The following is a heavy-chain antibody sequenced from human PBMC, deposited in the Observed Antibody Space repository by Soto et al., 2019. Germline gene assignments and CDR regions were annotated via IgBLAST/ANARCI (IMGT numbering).Heavy chain of an antibody. Sequence: LSLTCTVSGGSISSSSYYWGWIRQPPGKGLEWIGSIYYSGNTYYNPSLKSRVTISVDTAKNQFSLKLSSVTAADTAVYYCARQYYFGSGSYYNRPFAFWGQGTLVTVSS. CDR2: IYYSGNT. J-gene: IGHJ4*02. CDR1: GGSISSSSYY. CDR3: ARQYYFGSGSYYNRPFAF. V-gene: IGHV4-39*01. D-gene: IGHD3-10*01.